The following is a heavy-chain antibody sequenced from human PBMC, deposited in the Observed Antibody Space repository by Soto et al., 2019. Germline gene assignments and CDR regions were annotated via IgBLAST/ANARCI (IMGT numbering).Heavy chain of an antibody. J-gene: IGHJ4*02. CDR2: IYYSGSI. CDR3: ARGPWNADFDY. D-gene: IGHD1-1*01. V-gene: IGHV4-59*01. CDR1: GGSISNYY. Sequence: QVQLQESGPGLVKPSETLSLTCTVSGGSISNYYWSWIRQPPGKGLEWIGYIYYSGSIKYNPSLKSRVTPSIDTSKNQFSLRLTSVTAADTAVYYCARGPWNADFDYWGQGIVVTVSS.